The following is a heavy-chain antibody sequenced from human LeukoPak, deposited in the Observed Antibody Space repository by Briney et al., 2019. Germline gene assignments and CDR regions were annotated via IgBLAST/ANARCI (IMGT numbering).Heavy chain of an antibody. J-gene: IGHJ6*03. CDR1: GFTFSSYW. D-gene: IGHD2-15*01. CDR2: ISRSGSTK. Sequence: GGSLRLSCAASGFTFSSYWMSWVRQAPGQGLEWVSSISRSGSTKYYADSAKGRFTISRDNAKNSLFLQMNSLRAEDTAVYYCARVLRYCSGGNCYSGGLGYMDVWGKGTTVTISS. V-gene: IGHV3-48*04. CDR3: ARVLRYCSGGNCYSGGLGYMDV.